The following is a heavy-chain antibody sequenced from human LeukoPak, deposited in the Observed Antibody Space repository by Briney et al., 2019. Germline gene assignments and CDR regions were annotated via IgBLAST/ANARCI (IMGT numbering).Heavy chain of an antibody. D-gene: IGHD3-10*01. CDR3: ARNYNYGRYFFDS. Sequence: PSETLSLSCAVYGGSFSGYCLNWIRQPPGKGLEWIGEINRGGSTNYNPSLKSRITISVDTSKNQFSLKLTSVTAADTAVYYCARNYNYGRYFFDSWGQGILVTVSS. CDR2: INRGGST. V-gene: IGHV4-34*01. CDR1: GGSFSGYC. J-gene: IGHJ4*02.